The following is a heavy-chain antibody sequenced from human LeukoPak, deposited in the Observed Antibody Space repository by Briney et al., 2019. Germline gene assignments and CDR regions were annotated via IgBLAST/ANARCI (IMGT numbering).Heavy chain of an antibody. Sequence: PGGSLRLSCAASGFTFSSYSMNWVRQAPGEGLEWVSSISSSSSYIYYADSVKGRFTISRDNAKNSLYLQMNSLRAEDTAVYYCARVRYYGSEVDYWGQGTLVTVSS. D-gene: IGHD3-10*01. CDR1: GFTFSSYS. J-gene: IGHJ4*02. CDR2: ISSSSSYI. V-gene: IGHV3-21*01. CDR3: ARVRYYGSEVDY.